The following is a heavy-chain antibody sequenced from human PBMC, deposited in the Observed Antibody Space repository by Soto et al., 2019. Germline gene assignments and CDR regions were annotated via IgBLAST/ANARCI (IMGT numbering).Heavy chain of an antibody. CDR1: GFSLTTGRMG. CDR3: ARLVADPYYYYYGLDV. Sequence: QVTLKESGPVLVKATETLTLTCNISGFSLTTGRMGVSWIRQSPGKALEWLAHIFSNDERSYKSSLQTRLTISGETSKGQVVLTMTDVDPLDTATYYCARLVADPYYYYYGLDVWGPGTTVTVSS. V-gene: IGHV2-26*03. CDR2: IFSNDER. J-gene: IGHJ6*02.